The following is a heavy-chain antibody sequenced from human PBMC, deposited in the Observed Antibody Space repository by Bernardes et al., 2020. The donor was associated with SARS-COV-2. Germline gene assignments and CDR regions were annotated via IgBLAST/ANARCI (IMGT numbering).Heavy chain of an antibody. D-gene: IGHD2-21*01. Sequence: SETLSLTCAVYGGSFTGYWWSWIRQPPGKGLEWIGEINPSGSTTYNPSLKSRVTISVDSSKTQLSLTLGSVTAADTAVYFCARLNLWPKRGFDYWGQGTLVTVSS. CDR1: GGSFTGYW. CDR3: ARLNLWPKRGFDY. V-gene: IGHV4-34*01. CDR2: INPSGST. J-gene: IGHJ4*02.